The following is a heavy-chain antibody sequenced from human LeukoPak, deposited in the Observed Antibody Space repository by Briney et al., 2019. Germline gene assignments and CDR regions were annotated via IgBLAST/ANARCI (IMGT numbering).Heavy chain of an antibody. CDR1: GFTFSNYW. CDR2: ISTDGSQT. CDR3: VRSLRSADF. J-gene: IGHJ4*02. Sequence: PGGSLRLSCEASGFTFSNYWMHWVRQPPGKGLMWVSQISTDGSQTFYADSVKGRFTISRDSAKNTLFLQMDSLRPEDTAVYCCVRSLRSADFWGQGTLVTVSS. V-gene: IGHV3-74*01.